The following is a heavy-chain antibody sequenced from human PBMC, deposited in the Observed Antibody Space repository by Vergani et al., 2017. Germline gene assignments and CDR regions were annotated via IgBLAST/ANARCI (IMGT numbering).Heavy chain of an antibody. V-gene: IGHV3-23*01. J-gene: IGHJ4*02. Sequence: EVQLLESGGGLVQPGGSVRLSCAASGFTFSACPMTWVRQAPGKGLEWVSAISARYPSTYYADSVKGRFTISRDNSKNMLYLQMNSLRAEATAVYYCARLSYDTTPYLQGGYDCWGQGTLVSVSS. D-gene: IGHD3-22*01. CDR3: ARLSYDTTPYLQGGYDC. CDR2: ISARYPST. CDR1: GFTFSACP.